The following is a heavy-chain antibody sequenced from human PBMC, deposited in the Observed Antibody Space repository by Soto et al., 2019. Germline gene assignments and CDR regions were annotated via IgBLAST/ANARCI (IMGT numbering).Heavy chain of an antibody. D-gene: IGHD2-8*02. CDR3: ANEKHYLETGAYYY. CDR1: GFTFSSYS. J-gene: IGHJ4*02. CDR2: ISSSSSYI. Sequence: EVQLVESGGGLVKPGGSLRLSCAASGFTFSSYSMNWVHQAPGKGLELVSSISSSSSYIYYADSVKGRFTISRDNAKNSLYLQMNSLRAEDTAGYYCANEKHYLETGAYYYWGQGTLGTVSS. V-gene: IGHV3-21*04.